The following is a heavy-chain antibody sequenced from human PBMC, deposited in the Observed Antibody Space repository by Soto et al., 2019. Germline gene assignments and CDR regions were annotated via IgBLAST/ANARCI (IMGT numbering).Heavy chain of an antibody. CDR1: GGSFSGYY. CDR3: ARGRNILTGNYRDLNYGMDV. J-gene: IGHJ6*02. V-gene: IGHV4-34*01. Sequence: SETLSLTCAVYGGSFSGYYWSWIRQPPGKGLEWIGEINHSGSTNYNPSHKSRDTISVDTSKNPFSMKLSSVTAADTDMYYSARGRNILTGNYRDLNYGMDVWGQGTTVPVSS. D-gene: IGHD3-9*01. CDR2: INHSGST.